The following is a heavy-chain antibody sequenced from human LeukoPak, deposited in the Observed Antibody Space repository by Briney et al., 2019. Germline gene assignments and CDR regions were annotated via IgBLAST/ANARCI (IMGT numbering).Heavy chain of an antibody. D-gene: IGHD3-10*01. CDR3: ARDVLREGSSYN. CDR2: IYINDYA. J-gene: IGHJ4*02. V-gene: IGHV3-66*01. Sequence: PGGSLRLSCAASGFIVSRNYMSWVRQAPGKGLEWVSIIYINDYAYYSDSVKGRFTISRGNSKNTLDLQMSSLRAEDTAVYYCARDVLREGSSYNWGQGTLVTVSS. CDR1: GFIVSRNY.